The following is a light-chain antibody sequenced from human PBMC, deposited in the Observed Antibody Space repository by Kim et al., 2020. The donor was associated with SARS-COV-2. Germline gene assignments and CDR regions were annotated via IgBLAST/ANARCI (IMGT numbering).Light chain of an antibody. V-gene: IGLV1-44*01. CDR2: SNN. CDR3: AAWDDSLNGVV. Sequence: GQVITSSCHGSSSNIGSNTVNWYRQRPETAPNLLIYSNNQRPSGVPDRFSGSRSGTSASLAISGLQSEDEAEYYCAAWDDSLNGVVFGGGTQLTVL. J-gene: IGLJ2*01. CDR1: SSNIGSNT.